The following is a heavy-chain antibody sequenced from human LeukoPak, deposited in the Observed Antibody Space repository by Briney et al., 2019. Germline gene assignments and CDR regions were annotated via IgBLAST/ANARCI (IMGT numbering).Heavy chain of an antibody. CDR3: VRDALMYDFWSGYQDDAFDI. D-gene: IGHD3-3*01. V-gene: IGHV1-18*01. J-gene: IGHJ3*02. CDR1: GYTFTSYG. Sequence: ASVKVSCKASGYTFTSYGISWVRQAPGQGLEWMGWISAYNGNTNYAQKLQGRVTMTTDTSTSTAYMELRSLRSDDTAVYYCVRDALMYDFWSGYQDDAFDIWGQGTMVTVSS. CDR2: ISAYNGNT.